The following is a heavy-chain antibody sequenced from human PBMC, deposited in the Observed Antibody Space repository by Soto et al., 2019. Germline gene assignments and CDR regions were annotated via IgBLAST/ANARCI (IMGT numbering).Heavy chain of an antibody. D-gene: IGHD3-3*01. J-gene: IGHJ4*02. V-gene: IGHV4-39*01. Sequence: SETLSLTCNVSGGSITDSIYYWGWIRQPPGKGLEWIGNINFNEITYSSPSLKSRVTISIDTSKNRFSLKVNSVTAADTAVYHCARQRVSGDYDSWGQGTLVTSPQ. CDR1: GGSITDSIYY. CDR2: INFNEIT. CDR3: ARQRVSGDYDS.